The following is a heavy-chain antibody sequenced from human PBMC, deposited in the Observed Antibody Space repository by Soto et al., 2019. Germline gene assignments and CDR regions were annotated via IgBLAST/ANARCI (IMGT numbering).Heavy chain of an antibody. CDR2: IYYTGST. CDR1: GGSISSYY. CDR3: ARGGNYKPTTKIDY. D-gene: IGHD1-26*01. V-gene: IGHV4-59*01. Sequence: SETLSLTCTVSGGSISSYYWSWIRQPPGKGLEWIGYIYYTGSTNYNPSLKSRVTISVDTSKNQLSLKLSSVTAADTAVYYCARGGNYKPTTKIDYWGQGNPLPVSS. J-gene: IGHJ4*02.